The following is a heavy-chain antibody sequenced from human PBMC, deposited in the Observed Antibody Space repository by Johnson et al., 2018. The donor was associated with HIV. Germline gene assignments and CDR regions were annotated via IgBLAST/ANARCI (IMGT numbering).Heavy chain of an antibody. CDR2: ISYDGSNK. CDR3: GRGDFWSGYPDAFDI. Sequence: QVQLVESGGGVVQPGRSLRLSCAASGFTFSSYAMHWVRQAPGKGLEWVAVISYDGSNKYYADSVKGRFTISRDNSKNTLYLQMNSLRAEDTAVYYCGRGDFWSGYPDAFDIWGRGTVVTVSS. J-gene: IGHJ3*02. D-gene: IGHD3-3*01. V-gene: IGHV3-30*04. CDR1: GFTFSSYA.